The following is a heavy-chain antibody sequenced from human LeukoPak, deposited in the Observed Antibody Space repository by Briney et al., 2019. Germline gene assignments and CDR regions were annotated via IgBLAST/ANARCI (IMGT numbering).Heavy chain of an antibody. CDR3: ARDSYSSSIRWFDS. D-gene: IGHD6-6*01. CDR1: GGSISSGGYY. V-gene: IGHV4-31*11. Sequence: SETLSLTCAVSGGSISSGGYYWSWIRQLPGKGLEWIGYIDYSGTPYYNPSLKSRVTISIDTSKNQFSVKLSSVTAADTAVYYCARDSYSSSIRWFDSWGQGTLVIVSS. CDR2: IDYSGTP. J-gene: IGHJ5*01.